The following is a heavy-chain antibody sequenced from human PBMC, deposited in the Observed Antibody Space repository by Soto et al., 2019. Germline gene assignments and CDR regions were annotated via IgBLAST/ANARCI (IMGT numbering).Heavy chain of an antibody. V-gene: IGHV4-34*01. CDR2: IHLSGRT. CDR3: SRTPTRGASSWFDP. D-gene: IGHD2-15*01. CDR1: GGSFSDHY. Sequence: QVQLQQWGAGLLKPSETLSLTCAVYGGSFSDHYWIWIRQPPGKGLEWIGEIHLSGRTNYNPSRKSRVTISLDTCKNQVSVKLSSVPAADAAVYYCSRTPTRGASSWFDPWGQGALVSVSS. J-gene: IGHJ5*02.